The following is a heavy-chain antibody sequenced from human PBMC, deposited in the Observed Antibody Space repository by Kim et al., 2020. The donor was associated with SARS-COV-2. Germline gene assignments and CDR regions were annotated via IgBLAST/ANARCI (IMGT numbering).Heavy chain of an antibody. CDR1: GFGFGVYG. J-gene: IGHJ5*02. V-gene: IGHV3-33*01. D-gene: IGHD1-26*01. CDR3: ARPYSGSYFGRFDP. Sequence: GGSLRLSCAASGFGFGVYGMHWVRQAPGKGLEWVAVIWYDGSNKDYADSVKGRFTISRDNSKNTLYLQMNSLRAEDTAVYYCARPYSGSYFGRFDPWGQG. CDR2: IWYDGSNK.